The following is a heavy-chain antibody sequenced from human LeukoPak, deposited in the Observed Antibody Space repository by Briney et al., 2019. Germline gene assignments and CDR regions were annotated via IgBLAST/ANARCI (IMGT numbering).Heavy chain of an antibody. CDR1: GGSFSGYY. Sequence: TSETLSLTCAVYGGSFSGYYWSWIRQPPGKGLEWIGYIYYSGSTNYNPSLKSRVTISVDTSKNQFSLKLSSVTAADTAVYYCARQYCSGGSCSALGDWGQGTLVTVSS. V-gene: IGHV4-59*08. CDR2: IYYSGST. J-gene: IGHJ4*02. D-gene: IGHD2-15*01. CDR3: ARQYCSGGSCSALGD.